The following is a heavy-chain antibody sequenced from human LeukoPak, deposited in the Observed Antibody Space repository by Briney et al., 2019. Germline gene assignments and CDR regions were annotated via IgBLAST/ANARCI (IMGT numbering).Heavy chain of an antibody. Sequence: ASVKVSCKASGYTFSSYAMNWVRQTPGQGLEWMRWVNTNTGNPTYAQGFTGRFVFSLETSVSTAYLQISSLKAEDTAVYYCARGGGRWLQLYYFDYWGQGTLVTVSS. CDR1: GYTFSSYA. D-gene: IGHD5-24*01. CDR2: VNTNTGNP. CDR3: ARGGGRWLQLYYFDY. V-gene: IGHV7-4-1*02. J-gene: IGHJ4*02.